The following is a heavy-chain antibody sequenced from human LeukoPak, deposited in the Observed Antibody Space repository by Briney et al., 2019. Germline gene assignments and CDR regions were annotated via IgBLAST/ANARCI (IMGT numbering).Heavy chain of an antibody. Sequence: GGSLRLSCAASGFSVSSKYMSWVRQPAGKGLEWVSVIYSGGTTFYADSVKGRFTISRDNSKNTIYLQMNILRPDDTAVYYCTKLKGWYGDGYFDYWGPGILVTVSS. J-gene: IGHJ4*02. CDR2: IYSGGTT. D-gene: IGHD6-19*01. V-gene: IGHV3-53*01. CDR1: GFSVSSKY. CDR3: TKLKGWYGDGYFDY.